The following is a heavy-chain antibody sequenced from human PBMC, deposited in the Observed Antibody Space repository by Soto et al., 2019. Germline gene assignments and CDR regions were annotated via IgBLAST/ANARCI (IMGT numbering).Heavy chain of an antibody. CDR3: ATDRGYGYRYDH. D-gene: IGHD3-16*02. Sequence: QVQLVQSGPEVKKPGASVKVSCKASGYTFLNYGINWIRQAPGQGLEWMGGIQTDTGHPNVAQKFRDRVTMTTDTSTGTSYMEMRSLRSGDTATYYCATDRGYGYRYDHWGQGTLVTVSS. J-gene: IGHJ4*02. V-gene: IGHV1-18*01. CDR2: IQTDTGHP. CDR1: GYTFLNYG.